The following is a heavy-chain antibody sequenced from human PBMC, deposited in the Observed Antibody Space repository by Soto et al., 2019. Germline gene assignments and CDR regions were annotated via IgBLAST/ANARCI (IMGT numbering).Heavy chain of an antibody. D-gene: IGHD6-13*01. Sequence: EVQLVESGGGLVKPGGSLRLSCAASGFTFSNAWMNWVRQAPGKGLEWVGRIKSKTDGGTTDYAAPVKGRFTISRDDSNYRMNLQMNSLTTEDTAVYYCTTDLTSSSWYDIIGVPNQTLDDYWGQGTLVTVSS. CDR3: TTDLTSSSWYDIIGVPNQTLDDY. CDR2: IKSKTDGGTT. V-gene: IGHV3-15*07. CDR1: GFTFSNAW. J-gene: IGHJ4*02.